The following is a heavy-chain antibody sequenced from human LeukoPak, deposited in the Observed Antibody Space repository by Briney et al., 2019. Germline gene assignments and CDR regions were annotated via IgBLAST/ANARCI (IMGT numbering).Heavy chain of an antibody. CDR1: GFTFSNYA. J-gene: IGHJ5*02. CDR3: ARCGPDIVVVPAAIPEGWFDP. V-gene: IGHV4-34*01. Sequence: GSLRLSCAGSGFTFSNYAMSWVRQTPGKGLEWIGEINHSGSTNYNPSLKSRVTISVDTSKNQFSLKLSSVTAADTAVYYCARCGPDIVVVPAAIPEGWFDPWGQGTLVTVSS. D-gene: IGHD2-2*02. CDR2: INHSGST.